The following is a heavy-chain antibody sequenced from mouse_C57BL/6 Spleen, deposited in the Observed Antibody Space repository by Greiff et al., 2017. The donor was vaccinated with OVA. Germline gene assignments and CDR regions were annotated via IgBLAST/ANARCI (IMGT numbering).Heavy chain of an antibody. CDR2: IYPSDSET. Sequence: QVQLQQPGAELVRPGSSVKLSCKASGYTFTSYWMDWVKQRPGQGLEWIGNIYPSDSETHYNQKFKDKATLTVDKSSSTAYMQLSSLTSEDSAVYYCARRDYYGSSSYWYFDVWGTGTTVTVSS. D-gene: IGHD1-1*01. CDR1: GYTFTSYW. CDR3: ARRDYYGSSSYWYFDV. V-gene: IGHV1-61*01. J-gene: IGHJ1*03.